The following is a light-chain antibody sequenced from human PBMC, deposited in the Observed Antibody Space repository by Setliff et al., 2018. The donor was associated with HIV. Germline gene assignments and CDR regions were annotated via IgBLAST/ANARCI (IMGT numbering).Light chain of an antibody. Sequence: QSVLTQPPSASATPGQRVIISCSGGSSNIGVNVVNWYQHLPGTSPKLLIHDNYQRPSGVPDRFSGSKSGSSGSLAISGLQSEDEADYYCAVWDNGLKGYVFGTGIKV. CDR1: SSNIGVNV. CDR2: DNY. V-gene: IGLV1-44*01. CDR3: AVWDNGLKGYV. J-gene: IGLJ1*01.